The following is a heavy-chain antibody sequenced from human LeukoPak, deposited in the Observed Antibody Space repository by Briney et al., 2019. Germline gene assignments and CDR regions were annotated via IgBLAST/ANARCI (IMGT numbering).Heavy chain of an antibody. V-gene: IGHV4-34*01. D-gene: IGHD3-22*01. J-gene: IGHJ4*02. Sequence: SETLSLTCAVYGGSFSGYYWSWIRQPPGKGLEWIGEINQSGSTNYNPSLKSRVTISVDTSKNQFSLKLSSVTAADTAVYYCARGYDSSGYYYVRRFYFDYWGQGTLVTVSS. CDR1: GGSFSGYY. CDR3: ARGYDSSGYYYVRRFYFDY. CDR2: INQSGST.